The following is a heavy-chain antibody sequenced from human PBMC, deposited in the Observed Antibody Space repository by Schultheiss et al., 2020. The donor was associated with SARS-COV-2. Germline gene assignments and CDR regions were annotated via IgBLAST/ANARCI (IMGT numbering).Heavy chain of an antibody. Sequence: GGSLRLSCAASGFTFSSGWMHWVRQAPGEGLMWVSVIYSGGSTYYADSVKGRFTISRDNSKNTLYLQMNSLRAEDTAVYYCARKVRRRAYYYGMDVWGQGTTVTVSS. D-gene: IGHD3-10*01. CDR1: GFTFSSGW. CDR3: ARKVRRRAYYYGMDV. J-gene: IGHJ6*02. CDR2: IYSGGST. V-gene: IGHV3-53*01.